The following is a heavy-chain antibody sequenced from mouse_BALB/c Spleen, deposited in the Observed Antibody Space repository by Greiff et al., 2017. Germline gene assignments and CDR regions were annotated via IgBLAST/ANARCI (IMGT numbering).Heavy chain of an antibody. CDR1: GFTFSDYY. D-gene: IGHD2-4*01. V-gene: IGHV5-4*02. CDR2: ISDGGSYT. CDR3: ARAYDYDVWAMDY. J-gene: IGHJ4*01. Sequence: EVQGVESGGGLVKPGGSLKLSCAASGFTFSDYYMYWVRQTPEKRLEWVATISDGGSYTYYPDSVKGRFTISRDNAKNNLYLQMSSLKSEDTAMYYCARAYDYDVWAMDYWGQGTSVTVSS.